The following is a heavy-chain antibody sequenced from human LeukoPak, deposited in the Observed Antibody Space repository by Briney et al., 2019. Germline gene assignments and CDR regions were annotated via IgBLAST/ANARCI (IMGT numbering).Heavy chain of an antibody. J-gene: IGHJ5*02. V-gene: IGHV4-61*08. D-gene: IGHD2-2*01. Sequence: PSETLSLTCTVSGGSVSSPDSYRSWIRQPPGKGLEWIGNVYYIGTTSYNSSLKSRVRISVDTSKNQFSLELTSLTAADTAVYYCAKNTSSSPWFDPWAQGTLVTVSS. CDR2: VYYIGTT. CDR1: GGSVSSPDSY. CDR3: AKNTSSSPWFDP.